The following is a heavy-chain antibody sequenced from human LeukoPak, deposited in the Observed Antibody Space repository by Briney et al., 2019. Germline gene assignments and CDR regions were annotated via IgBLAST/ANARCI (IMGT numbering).Heavy chain of an antibody. J-gene: IGHJ4*02. CDR2: INYSGST. CDR1: SGSITTYH. D-gene: IGHD1-26*01. CDR3: AALSASHWNFDY. Sequence: SETLSLTCTVSSGSITTYHWSWVRQPPGKRLEWIGHINYSGSTTYNPSLRSRVTISVDTSKNQFSLKLSSVTAADTAVYYCAALSASHWNFDYWGQGRLVTVSS. V-gene: IGHV4-59*08.